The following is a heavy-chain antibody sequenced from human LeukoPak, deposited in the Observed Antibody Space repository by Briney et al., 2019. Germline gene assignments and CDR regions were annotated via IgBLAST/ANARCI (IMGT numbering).Heavy chain of an antibody. D-gene: IGHD4-17*01. J-gene: IGHJ4*02. CDR1: GFTFSSSS. Sequence: GGSLRLSCAASGFTFSSSSMSWVRQAPGKGLEWVSTITGSGDNTYYAASVKGRFTISRDNSKNTLYLQMNSLRAEDTSVYYCAKDSQIPTVTTLVLLFDYWGQGTLVTVSS. V-gene: IGHV3-23*01. CDR2: ITGSGDNT. CDR3: AKDSQIPTVTTLVLLFDY.